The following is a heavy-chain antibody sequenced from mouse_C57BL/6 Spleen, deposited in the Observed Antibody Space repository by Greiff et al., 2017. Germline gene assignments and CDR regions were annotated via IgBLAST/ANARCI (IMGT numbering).Heavy chain of an antibody. D-gene: IGHD4-1*01. Sequence: QVQLQQSGPELVKPGASVKISCKASGYAFSSSWMNWVKQRPGKGLEWIGRIYPGDGDTNYNGKFKGKATLTADKSSSTAYMQLSSLTSEDSAVYFCARTGPRYYYAMDYWGQGTSVTVSS. J-gene: IGHJ4*01. CDR2: IYPGDGDT. CDR1: GYAFSSSW. V-gene: IGHV1-82*01. CDR3: ARTGPRYYYAMDY.